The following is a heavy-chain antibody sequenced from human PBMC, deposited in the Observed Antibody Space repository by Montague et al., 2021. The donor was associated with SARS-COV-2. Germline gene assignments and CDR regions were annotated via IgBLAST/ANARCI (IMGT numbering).Heavy chain of an antibody. CDR1: GTSIISSGYY. V-gene: IGHV4-31*01. CDR2: IYYSWIT. J-gene: IGHJ4*02. Sequence: TLSLTCTVSGTSIISSGYYWSWIRQHPGKGLEWIGYIYYSWITHSNPSLKSPVTISVDTSKNQFSLKLSSVTAAVTAVYYCARALRRVVIKHFDYWGQGTLVTVSS. CDR3: ARALRRVVIKHFDY. D-gene: IGHD3-3*01.